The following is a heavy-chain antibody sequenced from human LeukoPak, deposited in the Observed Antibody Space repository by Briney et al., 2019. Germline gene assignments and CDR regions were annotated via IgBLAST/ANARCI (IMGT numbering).Heavy chain of an antibody. Sequence: PGGSLRLSCAASGFTFSTYAMSWVRQAPGKGLEWVSGISWTSGSIGYADSVKGRFTISRDNAKNSLYLQMNSLRAEDTALYYCAKFRSAGYFDPPDYYYYYGMDVWGQGTTVTVSS. D-gene: IGHD3-9*01. CDR2: ISWTSGSI. J-gene: IGHJ6*02. CDR1: GFTFSTYA. V-gene: IGHV3-9*01. CDR3: AKFRSAGYFDPPDYYYYYGMDV.